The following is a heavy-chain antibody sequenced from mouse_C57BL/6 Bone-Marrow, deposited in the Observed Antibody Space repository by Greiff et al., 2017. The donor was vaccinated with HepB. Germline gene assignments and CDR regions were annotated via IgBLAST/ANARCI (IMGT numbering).Heavy chain of an antibody. J-gene: IGHJ4*01. Sequence: QVQLQQSGPGLVAPSQSLSITCTVSGFSLTSYGVDWVRQPPGKGLEWLGVIWGGGSTNYNSALMSRLSISKDNSKSQVFLKMNSLQTDDTAMYYWAKAYGNYPWYYAMDYWGQGTSVTVSS. V-gene: IGHV2-9*01. CDR3: AKAYGNYPWYYAMDY. D-gene: IGHD2-1*01. CDR1: GFSLTSYG. CDR2: IWGGGST.